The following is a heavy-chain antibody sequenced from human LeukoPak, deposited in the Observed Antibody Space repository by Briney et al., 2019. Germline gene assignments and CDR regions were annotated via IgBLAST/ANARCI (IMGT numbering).Heavy chain of an antibody. CDR3: ARVEYSSSSYYYYYYMDV. D-gene: IGHD6-6*01. V-gene: IGHV3-20*04. J-gene: IGHJ6*03. CDR1: GFTFDDYG. CDR2: INWNGGST. Sequence: GRSLRLSCAASGFTFDDYGMSWVRHAPGKGLEWVSGINWNGGSTGYADSVKGRFTISRDNAKNSLYLQMNSLRAEDTALYYCARVEYSSSSYYYYYYMDVWGKGTTVTVSS.